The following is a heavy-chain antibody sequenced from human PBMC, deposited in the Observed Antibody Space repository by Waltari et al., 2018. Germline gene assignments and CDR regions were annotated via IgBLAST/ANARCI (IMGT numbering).Heavy chain of an antibody. CDR2: ISNDGNEK. D-gene: IGHD6-13*01. CDR3: AGDDPRWYPDSLDL. J-gene: IGHJ3*01. V-gene: IGHV3-30*03. CDR1: ELAFKIYT. Sequence: QGHLIESGGGLVQPGTSLRLSCASSELAFKIYTVHWVRQAPGKGLEWVALISNDGNEKKYADSVRGRFTISRDTSPQTVFLEMDSLRPDDTALYYCAGDDPRWYPDSLDLWGQGTMVTVSP.